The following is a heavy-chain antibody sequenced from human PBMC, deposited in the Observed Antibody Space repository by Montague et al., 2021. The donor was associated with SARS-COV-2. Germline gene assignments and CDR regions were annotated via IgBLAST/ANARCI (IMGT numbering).Heavy chain of an antibody. CDR3: ARARGRGPAGYFDY. CDR1: GLTFSDTY. D-gene: IGHD3-16*01. J-gene: IGHJ4*02. V-gene: IGHV3-11*01. Sequence: SLRLSLSASGLTFSDTYMSWIRQAPGKGLEWISYISNSAESISYADSVKGRFTISRDNAKNSLFLQMNSLRDEDTAVYYCARARGRGPAGYFDYWGQGTLVTVSS. CDR2: ISNSAESI.